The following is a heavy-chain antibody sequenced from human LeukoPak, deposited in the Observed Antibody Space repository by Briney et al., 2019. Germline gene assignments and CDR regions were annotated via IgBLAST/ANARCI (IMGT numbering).Heavy chain of an antibody. D-gene: IGHD3-16*02. CDR3: ARDLTFGGVIVTGYFAY. CDR2: ISSSSSYT. CDR1: GFTFSDYC. V-gene: IGHV3-11*06. Sequence: PGGSLRLSCAASGFTFSDYCMSWIRQAPGKGLEWVSYISSSSSYTNYADSVKGRFTISRDNAKNSLYLQMNSLRAEDTAVYYCARDLTFGGVIVTGYFAYWGQGTLVTVSS. J-gene: IGHJ4*02.